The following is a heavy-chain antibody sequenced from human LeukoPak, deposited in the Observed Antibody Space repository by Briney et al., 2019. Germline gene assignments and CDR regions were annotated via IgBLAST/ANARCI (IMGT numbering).Heavy chain of an antibody. CDR3: ASEITLQADSFRYFQH. CDR2: FDPEDGET. V-gene: IGHV1-24*01. J-gene: IGHJ1*01. D-gene: IGHD5-24*01. CDR1: GGTFSSYA. Sequence: AASVKVSCKASGGTFSSYAISWVRQAPGKGLEWMGGFDPEDGETIYVEKFQGRVTMAEDTSTDTAYMELRRLRSEDTAVYYCASEITLQADSFRYFQHWGQGTLVTVSS.